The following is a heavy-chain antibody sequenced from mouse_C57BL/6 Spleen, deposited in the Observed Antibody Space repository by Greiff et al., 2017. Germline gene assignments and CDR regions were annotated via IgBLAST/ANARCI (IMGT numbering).Heavy chain of an antibody. J-gene: IGHJ2*01. CDR3: ARGIGDPYYFDY. D-gene: IGHD2-13*01. CDR1: GYTFTDYN. CDR2: ITPNNGGT. V-gene: IGHV1-18*01. Sequence: EVKLLESGPELVKPGASVKIPCKASGYTFTDYNLDWVKQSHGKSLEWIGDITPNNGGTIYNQKFKGKATLTVDKSSSTAYMELRSLTSEDTAVYYCARGIGDPYYFDYWGQGTTLTVSS.